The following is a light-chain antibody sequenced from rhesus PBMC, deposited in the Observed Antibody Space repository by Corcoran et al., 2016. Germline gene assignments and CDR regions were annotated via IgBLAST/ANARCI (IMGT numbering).Light chain of an antibody. CDR3: QQDYSYAPLT. CDR2: AAS. CDR1: QGIGNR. Sequence: DIQMTQSPSSLSATAGDTVTITCQASQGIGNRLNWYQQKPGKAPKLLIYAASRLQSGIPSRVSGSGSGTDSTLTISSLPPEYFATYYSQQDYSYAPLTFGGGTKVEIK. J-gene: IGKJ4*01. V-gene: IGKV1S9*01.